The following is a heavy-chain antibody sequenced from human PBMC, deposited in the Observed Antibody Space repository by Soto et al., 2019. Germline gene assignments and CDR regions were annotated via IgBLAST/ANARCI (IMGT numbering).Heavy chain of an antibody. J-gene: IGHJ4*02. CDR1: GGSISSYY. CDR3: ARGHYDSSGYYKGPGY. CDR2: IYYSGST. V-gene: IGHV4-59*01. Sequence: NPSETLSLTCTVSGGSISSYYWSWIRQPPGKGLEWIGYIYYSGSTNYNPSLKSRVTISVDTSKNQFSLKLSSGTAADTAVYYCARGHYDSSGYYKGPGYWGQGTLVTVSS. D-gene: IGHD3-22*01.